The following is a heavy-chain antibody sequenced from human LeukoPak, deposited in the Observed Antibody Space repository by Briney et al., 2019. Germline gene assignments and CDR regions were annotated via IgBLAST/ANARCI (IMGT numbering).Heavy chain of an antibody. CDR3: ARTTVTQYYFDY. Sequence: SETLSLTCAVYAGSFSGYYWSWIRQPPGKGLEWIGEINHSGSTNYNPSLKSRVTISVDTSKNQFSLKLSSVTAADTAVYYCARTTVTQYYFDYWGQGTLVTVSS. D-gene: IGHD4-17*01. CDR1: AGSFSGYY. V-gene: IGHV4-34*01. J-gene: IGHJ4*02. CDR2: INHSGST.